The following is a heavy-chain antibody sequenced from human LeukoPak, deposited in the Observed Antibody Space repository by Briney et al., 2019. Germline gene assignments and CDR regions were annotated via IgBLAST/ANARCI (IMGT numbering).Heavy chain of an antibody. Sequence: GRSLRLSCAASGFTFSSYGMPWVRQAPGKGLEWVAIISYDGSDKYYADSVKGRFSISRDNSKNTLYLQLNSLRAEDTAVYYCAKVLSRYCSTTTCPRGTRYYYALDVWGQGTTVTVSS. CDR2: ISYDGSDK. V-gene: IGHV3-30*18. CDR1: GFTFSSYG. J-gene: IGHJ6*02. D-gene: IGHD2-2*01. CDR3: AKVLSRYCSTTTCPRGTRYYYALDV.